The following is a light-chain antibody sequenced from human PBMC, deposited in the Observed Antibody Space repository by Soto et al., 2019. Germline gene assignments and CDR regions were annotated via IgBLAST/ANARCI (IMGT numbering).Light chain of an antibody. V-gene: IGKV1-9*01. J-gene: IGKJ1*01. CDR3: QQVYSYPWT. CDR2: AAS. Sequence: DIQLTQSPSFLSASVGDRVTITCRASQGNGPYLGWYQQKPGKAPKLLIYAASTLQSGVPSTFSGSGSGTEFTLTISSLQPEDFATYYCQQVYSYPWTFGQGTKVEIK. CDR1: QGNGPY.